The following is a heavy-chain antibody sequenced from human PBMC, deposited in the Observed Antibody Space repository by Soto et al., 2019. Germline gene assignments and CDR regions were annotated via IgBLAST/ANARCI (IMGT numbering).Heavy chain of an antibody. D-gene: IGHD3-10*01. CDR2: IYYSGST. J-gene: IGHJ5*02. CDR1: GGSSGSGGYY. V-gene: IGHV4-31*03. Sequence: SETLSLTCTVAGGSSGSGGYYWSWIRQHPGKGLEWIGYIYYSGSTYYNPSPKSRVTISVDTSKNQFSLKLSSVTATDTAVYYCARVPGPWGQGTLVTVSS. CDR3: ARVPGP.